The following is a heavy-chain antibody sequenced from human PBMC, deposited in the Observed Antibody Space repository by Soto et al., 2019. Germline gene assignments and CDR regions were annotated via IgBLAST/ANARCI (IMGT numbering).Heavy chain of an antibody. CDR2: INGGNGNT. D-gene: IGHD3-16*01. Sequence: GASVKLSCKASGNTVPNYAIHWVRQAPGQRLEWMGWINGGNGNTYYSEHFQGRVTITRDTSASTAYMELSSLRSEDTAVYYCANALGLYYFDYWGQGTLVTVSS. V-gene: IGHV1-3*01. CDR1: GNTVPNYA. J-gene: IGHJ4*02. CDR3: ANALGLYYFDY.